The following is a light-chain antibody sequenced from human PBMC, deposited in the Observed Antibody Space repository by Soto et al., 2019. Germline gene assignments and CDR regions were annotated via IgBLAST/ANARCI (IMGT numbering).Light chain of an antibody. Sequence: QSALTQPASVSGSPGQSITISCTGTRSDIGAYNFVSWYQQHPGEVPKLILYDVNVRPSGVSNHLSGSKSGNTASLTISGLQAEDEADYYCTSWTTSTTMIFGGGTKVTVL. V-gene: IGLV2-14*03. J-gene: IGLJ2*01. CDR1: RSDIGAYNF. CDR2: DVN. CDR3: TSWTTSTTMI.